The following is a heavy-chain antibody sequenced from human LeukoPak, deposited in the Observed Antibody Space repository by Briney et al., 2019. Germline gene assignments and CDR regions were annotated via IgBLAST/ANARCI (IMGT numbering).Heavy chain of an antibody. CDR1: GGSISSYY. Sequence: SETLSLTCTVSGGSISSYYWSWIRQPPGKGLEWIGYIYYSGSTNYNPSLKSRVAISVDTSKNQFSLKLSSVTAADTAVYYCARWRDGYNYYLDYWGQGTLVTVSS. D-gene: IGHD5-24*01. CDR3: ARWRDGYNYYLDY. V-gene: IGHV4-59*01. J-gene: IGHJ4*02. CDR2: IYYSGST.